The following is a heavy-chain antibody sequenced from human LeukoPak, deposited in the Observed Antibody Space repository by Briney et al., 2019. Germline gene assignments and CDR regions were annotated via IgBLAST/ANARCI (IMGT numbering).Heavy chain of an antibody. CDR3: AKKLLWFGEVIDY. Sequence: GGSLRLSCAASGFTFSSYAMSWVRQAPGKGLEWVSAISGSVGSTYYADSGKGRFTISRDTSKNTLYLQMNSLRAEDTAVYYCAKKLLWFGEVIDYWGQGTLVTVSS. J-gene: IGHJ4*02. CDR1: GFTFSSYA. D-gene: IGHD3-10*01. CDR2: ISGSVGST. V-gene: IGHV3-23*01.